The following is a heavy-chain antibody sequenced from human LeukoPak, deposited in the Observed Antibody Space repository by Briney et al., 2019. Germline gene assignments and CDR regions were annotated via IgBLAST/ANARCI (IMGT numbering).Heavy chain of an antibody. D-gene: IGHD3-3*01. CDR1: GYTFTSYG. J-gene: IGHJ4*02. V-gene: IGHV1-18*01. CDR3: ASAQEVFGVVIRPYYFDY. CDR2: ISAYNGNT. Sequence: ASVKVSCKASGYTFTSYGISWVRQAPGQGLEWMGWISAYNGNTNYAQKLQGRVTMTTDTSTSTAYMELRSLRSDDTAVYYCASAQEVFGVVIRPYYFDYWGQGTLVTVSS.